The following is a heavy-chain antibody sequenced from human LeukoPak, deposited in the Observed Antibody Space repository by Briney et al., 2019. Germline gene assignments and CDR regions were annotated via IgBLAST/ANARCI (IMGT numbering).Heavy chain of an antibody. D-gene: IGHD1-26*01. CDR2: IGYDGNKK. CDR1: GFTFSSYA. CDR3: AKLLLETGGIGEEFDY. J-gene: IGHJ4*02. V-gene: IGHV3-30*02. Sequence: GGSLRLSCAASGFTFSSYAMYWVRQAPGKGLEWVAFIGYDGNKKYYADSVKGRFTISRDNSRNTVYLQMNSLTSEDTAVYYCAKLLLETGGIGEEFDYWGQGTLVTVSS.